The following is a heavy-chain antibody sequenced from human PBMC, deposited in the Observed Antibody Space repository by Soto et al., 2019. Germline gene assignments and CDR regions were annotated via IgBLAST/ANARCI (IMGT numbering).Heavy chain of an antibody. J-gene: IGHJ3*02. CDR1: GGTFSSYA. D-gene: IGHD6-13*01. CDR3: GILAAAAAFDI. V-gene: IGHV1-69*13. CDR2: IIPISGTA. Sequence: ASVKGSCKASGGTFSSYAISWVRQAPGQGLEWMGGIIPISGTANYAQKFQGRVTMTGDESTSTAYMELSRLRSDDTAVYYCGILAAAAAFDIWGQGTMVT.